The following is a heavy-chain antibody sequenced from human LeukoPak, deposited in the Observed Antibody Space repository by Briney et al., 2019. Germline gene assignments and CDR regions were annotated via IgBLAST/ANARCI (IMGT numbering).Heavy chain of an antibody. CDR1: GYTFTSYY. CDR2: INPTGGST. D-gene: IGHD2-15*01. Sequence: ASVKVSCKASGYTFTSYYMHWVRQAPGQGLEWMGLINPTGGSTGYAQKFQGRVTMTRDMSTSTVYMELSSLRSEDTAVYYCARDCSGGSCYGQFFDYWGQGTLVTVSS. CDR3: ARDCSGGSCYGQFFDY. J-gene: IGHJ4*02. V-gene: IGHV1-46*01.